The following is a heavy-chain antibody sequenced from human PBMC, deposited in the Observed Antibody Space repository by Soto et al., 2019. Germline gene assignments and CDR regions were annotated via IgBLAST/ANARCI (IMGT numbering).Heavy chain of an antibody. Sequence: GGSLRLSCAASGFTFTRYSMNWVRQAPGKGLEWVSSISSTTNYIYYADSVKGRFTISRDNAKRSLYLQMMSLTAEDTAIYYCVRGGGGGLFDPWGQGTMVTVSS. J-gene: IGHJ5*02. V-gene: IGHV3-21*01. D-gene: IGHD2-15*01. CDR1: GFTFTRYS. CDR2: ISSTTNYI. CDR3: VRGGGGGLFDP.